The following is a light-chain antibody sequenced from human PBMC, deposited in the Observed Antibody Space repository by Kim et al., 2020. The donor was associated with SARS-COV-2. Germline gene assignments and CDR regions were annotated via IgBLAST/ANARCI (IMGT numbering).Light chain of an antibody. CDR3: QAWDSSTHNYV. J-gene: IGLJ1*01. CDR2: QDN. CDR1: RLGDKY. Sequence: SAGQTASITCSGYRLGDKYVSWYQQKPGQSPVVVIYQDNQRPSGLPERFSGSNSGNTATLTISGTQAMDEADYYCQAWDSSTHNYVFGAGTKVTVL. V-gene: IGLV3-1*01.